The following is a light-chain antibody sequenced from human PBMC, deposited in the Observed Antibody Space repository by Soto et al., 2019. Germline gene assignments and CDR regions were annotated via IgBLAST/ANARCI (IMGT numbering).Light chain of an antibody. CDR1: QSVSSN. CDR3: QQYNNWPPKYT. Sequence: EIVMTQSPATLSVSPGDRATLSCRASQSVSSNLAWYRQKPGQAPRHLIYGASTRATGIPARFRGSGSGTEFTLTISSLQSEDFAVYYCQQYNNWPPKYTFGQGTKLEIK. J-gene: IGKJ2*01. CDR2: GAS. V-gene: IGKV3-15*01.